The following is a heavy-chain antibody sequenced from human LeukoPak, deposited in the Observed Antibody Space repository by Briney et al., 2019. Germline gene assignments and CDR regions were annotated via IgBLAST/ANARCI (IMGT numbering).Heavy chain of an antibody. J-gene: IGHJ4*02. Sequence: GGSLRLSCAASGFTFSTFWMHWVRQAPGKGLMWVSQINNDGSDTKYADSVKGRFTISRDNAKNTVYLQMNSLRADDTAVYYCGRDPLLWELPSDYWGQGTLVTVSS. CDR1: GFTFSTFW. D-gene: IGHD1-26*01. CDR2: INNDGSDT. V-gene: IGHV3-74*03. CDR3: GRDPLLWELPSDY.